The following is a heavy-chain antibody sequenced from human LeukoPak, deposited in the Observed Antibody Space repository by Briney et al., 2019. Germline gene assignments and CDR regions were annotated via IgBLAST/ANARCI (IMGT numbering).Heavy chain of an antibody. J-gene: IGHJ4*02. Sequence: GSLRLSCAASGFTFSSYSMNWVRQAPGKGLEWVSSISSSSSYIYYSDSVKGRFTISRDNSKNTLYLQMNSLRAEDTAVYYCARRAGAYSHPYDYWGQGTLVTVSS. V-gene: IGHV3-21*04. D-gene: IGHD4/OR15-4a*01. CDR3: ARRAGAYSHPYDY. CDR2: ISSSSSYI. CDR1: GFTFSSYS.